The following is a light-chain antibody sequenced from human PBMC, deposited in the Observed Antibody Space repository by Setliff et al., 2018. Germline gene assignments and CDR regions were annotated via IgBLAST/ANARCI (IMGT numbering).Light chain of an antibody. CDR1: SGDIGSYNY. Sequence: QSVLTQPPSASGSPGQSLAIFCTGTSGDIGSYNYVSWYQQYPGQAPQPILYEVDKRPSGVPDRFSGSKSGYTASLTISGLQPDDEADYYCSSYAGVANYYVFGAGTKVTVL. V-gene: IGLV2-8*01. CDR3: SSYAGVANYYV. CDR2: EVD. J-gene: IGLJ1*01.